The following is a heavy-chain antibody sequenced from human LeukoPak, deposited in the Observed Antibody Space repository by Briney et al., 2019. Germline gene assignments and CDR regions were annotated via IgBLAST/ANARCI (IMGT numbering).Heavy chain of an antibody. D-gene: IGHD4-17*01. CDR2: IFPNGNT. CDR3: ARANPVYGDFDY. CDR1: GLAVSDNY. V-gene: IGHV3-53*01. J-gene: IGHJ4*02. Sequence: GGSLRLSCAVSGLAVSDNYMSWVRQAPGKGLEWVSLIFPNGNTYYADFVQGRLSISRDSSRNTLFLDMSSLKTEDTAVYFCARANPVYGDFDYWGQGTLVTVSS.